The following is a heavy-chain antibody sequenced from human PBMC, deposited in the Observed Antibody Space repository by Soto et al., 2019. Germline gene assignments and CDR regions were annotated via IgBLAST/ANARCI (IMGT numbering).Heavy chain of an antibody. CDR3: ASGGYGSGSKDY. CDR2: IIPIFGTA. V-gene: IGHV1-69*01. CDR1: GGTFSSYA. D-gene: IGHD3-10*01. Sequence: QVQLVQSGSEVKKPGSSVKVSCKASGGTFSSYAISWVRQAPGQGLEWMGGIIPIFGTANYAQKFQGRVTITADESTSTAYMALSSMRSDDTAVYYCASGGYGSGSKDYWGQGTLVTVSS. J-gene: IGHJ4*02.